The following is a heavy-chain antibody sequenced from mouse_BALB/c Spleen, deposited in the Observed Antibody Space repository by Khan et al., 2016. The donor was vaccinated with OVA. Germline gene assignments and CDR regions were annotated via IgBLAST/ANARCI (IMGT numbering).Heavy chain of an antibody. J-gene: IGHJ4*01. Sequence: QVQLKESGPGLVAPSQSLSITCTVSGFSLTNYGIHWVRQPPGKALEWLGVIWAGGSTNYNSALMSRLSISKDNSKSHVFLKMNSLQTDDTAMYYCARGDGYYEDAMDYWGQGTSVTVSS. CDR2: IWAGGST. V-gene: IGHV2-9*02. CDR1: GFSLTNYG. D-gene: IGHD2-3*01. CDR3: ARGDGYYEDAMDY.